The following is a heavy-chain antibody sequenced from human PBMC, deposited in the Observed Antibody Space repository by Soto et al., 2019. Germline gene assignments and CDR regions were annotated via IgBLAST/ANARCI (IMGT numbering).Heavy chain of an antibody. CDR3: ARDRYYGGNPDYYYGMDV. J-gene: IGHJ6*02. CDR1: GGSISSPTYY. CDR2: IYFGGST. D-gene: IGHD4-17*01. V-gene: IGHV4-39*02. Sequence: SETLSLTCTVSGGSISSPTYYWGWIRQPPGKGLEWIGNIYFGGSTYYNPSLKSRVTLFVDTSKNQFSLKLSSVTAADTAVYYCARDRYYGGNPDYYYGMDVWGQGTTVTVSS.